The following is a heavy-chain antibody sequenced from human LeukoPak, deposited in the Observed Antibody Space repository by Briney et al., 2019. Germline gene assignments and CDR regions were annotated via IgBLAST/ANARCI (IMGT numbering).Heavy chain of an antibody. Sequence: GRSLRLSCAASGFTFSSYAMHWVRQAPGKGLEWAAVISYDGSNKYYADSVKGRFTISRDNSKNTLYLQMNSLRADDTALYYCARSSSSDQLLDFDYWGQGTLVTASS. D-gene: IGHD2-2*01. CDR3: ARSSSSDQLLDFDY. CDR2: ISYDGSNK. V-gene: IGHV3-30-3*01. CDR1: GFTFSSYA. J-gene: IGHJ4*02.